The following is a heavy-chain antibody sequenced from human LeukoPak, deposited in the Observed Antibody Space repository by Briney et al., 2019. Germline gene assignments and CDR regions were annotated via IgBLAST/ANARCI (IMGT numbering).Heavy chain of an antibody. CDR1: GGTFSSYA. V-gene: IGHV1-69*05. Sequence: ASVKVSCKASGGTFSSYAISWVRQAPGQGLEWMGGIIPIFGTANYAQKFQGRVTITTDESTSTAYTELSSLRSEDTAVYYCARGYSSSWYGGGFDYWGQGTLVTVSS. J-gene: IGHJ4*02. D-gene: IGHD6-13*01. CDR3: ARGYSSSWYGGGFDY. CDR2: IIPIFGTA.